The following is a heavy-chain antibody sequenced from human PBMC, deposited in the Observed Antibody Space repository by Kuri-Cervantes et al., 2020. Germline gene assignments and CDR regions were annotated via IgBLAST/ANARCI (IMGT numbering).Heavy chain of an antibody. CDR3: AKDGIIAAAGGNWFDP. Sequence: GESLKISCAASGFTFSSYWMHWVRQAPGKGLVWVSRIKSDGSSTSYADSVKGRFTISRDNAKNSLYLQMNSLRAEDTALYYCAKDGIIAAAGGNWFDPWGQGTLVTVSS. D-gene: IGHD6-13*01. J-gene: IGHJ5*02. CDR1: GFTFSSYW. V-gene: IGHV3-74*01. CDR2: IKSDGSST.